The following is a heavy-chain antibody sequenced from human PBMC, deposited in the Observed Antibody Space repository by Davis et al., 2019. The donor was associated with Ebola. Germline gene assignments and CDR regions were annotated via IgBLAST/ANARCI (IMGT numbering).Heavy chain of an antibody. CDR3: ARGWDSSGWKD. J-gene: IGHJ4*02. V-gene: IGHV4-39*07. D-gene: IGHD6-19*01. Sequence: MPSETLSLTCTVSGGSISSSSYYWGWIRQPPGKGLEWIGEINHSGSTNYNPSLKSRVTISVDTSKNQFSLKLSSVTAADTAVYYCARGWDSSGWKDWGQGTLVTVSS. CDR1: GGSISSSSYY. CDR2: INHSGST.